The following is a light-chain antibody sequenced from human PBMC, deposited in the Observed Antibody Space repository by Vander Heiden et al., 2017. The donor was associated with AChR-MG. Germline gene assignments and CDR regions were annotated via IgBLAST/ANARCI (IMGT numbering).Light chain of an antibody. CDR1: TSNIGTYP. CDR2: NDD. Sequence: QSVLTQPPSVSGTPGQRVPISCSGSTSNIGTYPVNWYRQLPGAAPTLVIHNDDQRPSGVPDRFSGSRSGSSASLAISGLHSDDESTYFCAAWHDSLNGVLFGRGTKLIVL. CDR3: AAWHDSLNGVL. J-gene: IGLJ2*01. V-gene: IGLV1-44*01.